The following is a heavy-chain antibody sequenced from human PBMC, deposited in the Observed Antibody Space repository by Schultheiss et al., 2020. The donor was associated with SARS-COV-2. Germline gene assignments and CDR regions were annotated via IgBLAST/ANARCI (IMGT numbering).Heavy chain of an antibody. J-gene: IGHJ4*02. CDR3: AKRSTGFHFDF. CDR2: ISSSSSYI. D-gene: IGHD2-15*01. CDR1: GFTFSSYS. Sequence: GGSLRLSCAASGFTFSSYSMNWVRQAPGKGLEWVSSISSSSSYIYYADSVKGRFTISRDNAKNSLYLQMNSLRAEDTAVYYCAKRSTGFHFDFWGQGTLVTVSS. V-gene: IGHV3-21*01.